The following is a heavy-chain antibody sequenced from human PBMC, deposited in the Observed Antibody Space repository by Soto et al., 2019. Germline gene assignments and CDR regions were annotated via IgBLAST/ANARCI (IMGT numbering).Heavy chain of an antibody. D-gene: IGHD3-10*01. CDR2: INEGGSEE. Sequence: EMHLVESGGGLVQPGGSLRLSCAASGFTFHSFWMTWVRQAPGKGMEWVANINEGGSEEHYVDSVKGRFTISRDNAKNSLYLQMNSLRAEDTAVYYCARDLSIGFEPGSSYYYGMDVWGQGTTVTVSS. CDR3: ARDLSIGFEPGSSYYYGMDV. CDR1: GFTFHSFW. J-gene: IGHJ6*02. V-gene: IGHV3-7*03.